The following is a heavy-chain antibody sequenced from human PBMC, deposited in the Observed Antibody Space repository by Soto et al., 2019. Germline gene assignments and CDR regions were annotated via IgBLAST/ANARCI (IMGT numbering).Heavy chain of an antibody. Sequence: SEPLSLTCTVSGGSITSHTYYWGWLRQPPGGGLEWIASISYSGSTYYNPSLKSRLTISVDTSKNQFSLKLSSVAAADTAVYYCARFWPPPDYNTLTVYSDAFDYWGQGTLVTVSS. V-gene: IGHV4-39*01. CDR1: GGSITSHTYY. CDR3: ARFWPPPDYNTLTVYSDAFDY. J-gene: IGHJ4*02. D-gene: IGHD3-9*01. CDR2: ISYSGST.